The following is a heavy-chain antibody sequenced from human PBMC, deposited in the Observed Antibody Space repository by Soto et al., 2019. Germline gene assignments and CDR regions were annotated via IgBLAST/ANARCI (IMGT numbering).Heavy chain of an antibody. J-gene: IGHJ6*02. CDR1: GVTVSNAW. CDR3: TFTAMVTLDYYYYGMDV. Sequence: PXGYLIPSCSAAGVTVSNAWMSWVRQAPGRGLEWVGRIKSKTDGGTTDYAAPVKGRFTISRDDSKNTLYLQMNSLKTEDTAVYYRTFTAMVTLDYYYYGMDVWGQGTTVTVSS. D-gene: IGHD5-18*01. CDR2: IKSKTDGGTT. V-gene: IGHV3-15*01.